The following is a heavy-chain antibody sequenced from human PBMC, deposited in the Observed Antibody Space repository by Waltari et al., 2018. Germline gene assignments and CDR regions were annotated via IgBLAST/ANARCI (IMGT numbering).Heavy chain of an antibody. CDR1: GSTFSAWA. V-gene: IGHV3-23*03. J-gene: IGHJ4*02. D-gene: IGHD2-15*01. CDR2: ISGGGTGT. Sequence: EVQLLASGGGLVQPGGSLRLSCAASGSTFSAWAMSWVRQAPGRGLECVSFISGGGTGTYYGDSVKGRFTISRDNSKSTVYLQMNSLRAEDTAVYYCARCTGGSCYGFDYWGQGTLVTVSS. CDR3: ARCTGGSCYGFDY.